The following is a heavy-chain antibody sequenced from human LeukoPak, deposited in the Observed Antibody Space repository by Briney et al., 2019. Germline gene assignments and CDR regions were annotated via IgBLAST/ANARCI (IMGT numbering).Heavy chain of an antibody. CDR3: ARERYCSGGTCYYLDY. V-gene: IGHV4-4*07. CDR2: IYTSGST. Sequence: NTSETLSLTCTVSGGSISSYYWSWIRQPAGKGLEWIGRIYTSGSTNYNPSLESRITMSVDTSKNQFSLKLSSVTAADTAVYYCARERYCSGGTCYYLDYWGQGTLVTVSS. CDR1: GGSISSYY. D-gene: IGHD2-15*01. J-gene: IGHJ4*02.